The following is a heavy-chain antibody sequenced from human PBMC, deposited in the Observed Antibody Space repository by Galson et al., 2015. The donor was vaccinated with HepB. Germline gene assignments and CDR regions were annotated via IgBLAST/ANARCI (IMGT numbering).Heavy chain of an antibody. Sequence: SLRLSCAASGFTFSDYYMSWIRQAPGKGLEWVSYISSSSSYTNYADSVKGRFTISRDNAKNSLYLQMNSLRAEDTAVYYCARLVPDYYDSSGYYYLNFLAFDIWGQGTMVTVSS. CDR1: GFTFSDYY. CDR3: ARLVPDYYDSSGYYYLNFLAFDI. V-gene: IGHV3-11*03. J-gene: IGHJ3*02. D-gene: IGHD3-22*01. CDR2: ISSSSSYT.